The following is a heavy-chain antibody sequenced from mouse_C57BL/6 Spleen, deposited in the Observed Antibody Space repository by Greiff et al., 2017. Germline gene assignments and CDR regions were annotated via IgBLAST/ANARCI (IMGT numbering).Heavy chain of an antibody. V-gene: IGHV2-6*03. CDR2: IWSDGST. CDR1: GFSLTSYG. Sequence: QVQLQQSGPGLVAPSQSLSITCTVSGFSLTSYGVHWVRQPPGQGLEWLVVIWSDGSTTYNSALNSRLSISKDNSKCQVFIRMNSLQTDDTARYYCARGWLLGAMDYWGQGTSVTVSS. J-gene: IGHJ4*01. D-gene: IGHD2-3*01. CDR3: ARGWLLGAMDY.